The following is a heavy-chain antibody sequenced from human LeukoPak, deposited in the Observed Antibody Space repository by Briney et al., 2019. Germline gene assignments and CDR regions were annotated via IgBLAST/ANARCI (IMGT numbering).Heavy chain of an antibody. CDR1: GGSFSGYY. D-gene: IGHD6-13*01. J-gene: IGHJ5*02. Sequence: PSETLSLTCAVYGGSFSGYYWSWIRQPPGKGLEWIGEINHSGSTNYNPSLKSRVTISVDTSKNQFSLKLSSVTAADTAVYYCVSANAAADNWFDPWGQGTLVTVSS. CDR3: VSANAAADNWFDP. V-gene: IGHV4-34*01. CDR2: INHSGST.